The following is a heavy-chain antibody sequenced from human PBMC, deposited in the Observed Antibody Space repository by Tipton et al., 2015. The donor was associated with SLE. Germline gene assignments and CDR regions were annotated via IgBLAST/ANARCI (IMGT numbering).Heavy chain of an antibody. J-gene: IGHJ4*02. V-gene: IGHV4-61*02. D-gene: IGHD1-26*01. Sequence: TLSLTCTVSGGSISSGGYYWSWMRQPAGKRLEWIGRVYRSGSTNYNPFLKSRVSISVDKSRNQFSLRLTSVTAADTAVYYCARGVLGGSYPYWGQGTLVTVSS. CDR2: VYRSGST. CDR3: ARGVLGGSYPY. CDR1: GGSISSGGYY.